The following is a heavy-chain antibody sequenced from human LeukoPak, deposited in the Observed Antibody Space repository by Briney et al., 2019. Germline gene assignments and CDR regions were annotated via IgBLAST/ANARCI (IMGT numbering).Heavy chain of an antibody. V-gene: IGHV1-69*01. D-gene: IGHD3-10*01. Sequence: SVKVSCKASGGTFSSYAISWVRQAPGQGLEWMGGIIPVFGTANYAQKFQGRVTITADESTSTAYMELRSLRSDDTAVYFCARFYGSGNSFDYWGQGTLVTVSS. J-gene: IGHJ4*02. CDR2: IIPVFGTA. CDR1: GGTFSSYA. CDR3: ARFYGSGNSFDY.